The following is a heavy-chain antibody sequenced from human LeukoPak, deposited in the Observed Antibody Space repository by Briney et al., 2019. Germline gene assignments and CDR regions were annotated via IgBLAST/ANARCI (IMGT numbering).Heavy chain of an antibody. D-gene: IGHD6-19*01. V-gene: IGHV4-39*07. J-gene: IGHJ3*02. CDR2: IYYSGST. CDR1: GGSISSSSYY. Sequence: SETLSLTCTVSGGSISSSSYYWGWIRQPPGKGLEWIGSIYYSGSTYYNPSLKSRVTISVDTSKNQFSLKLSSVTAADTAVYYCARDQSEQWLGDAFDIWGQGTMVTVSS. CDR3: ARDQSEQWLGDAFDI.